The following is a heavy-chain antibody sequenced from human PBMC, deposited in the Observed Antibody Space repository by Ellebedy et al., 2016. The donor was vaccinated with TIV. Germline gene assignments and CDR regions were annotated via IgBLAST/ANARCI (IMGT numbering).Heavy chain of an antibody. Sequence: GGSLRLSCAASGFTFRSYWMSWVRQAPGKGLEWVANIKQDGSERYSVDSVKGRFSISRDNAKNSLYLQMNSLRAEDTAVYYCARVLQLAFDIWGQGTVVTVSS. CDR2: IKQDGSER. J-gene: IGHJ3*02. D-gene: IGHD1-1*01. CDR3: ARVLQLAFDI. CDR1: GFTFRSYW. V-gene: IGHV3-7*04.